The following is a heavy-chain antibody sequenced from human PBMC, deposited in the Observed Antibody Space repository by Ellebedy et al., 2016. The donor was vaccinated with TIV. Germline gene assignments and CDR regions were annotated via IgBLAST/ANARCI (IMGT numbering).Heavy chain of an antibody. V-gene: IGHV1-2*02. CDR2: LNPTSGGT. Sequence: AASVKVSCKASGYSFSDHYVHWVRQAPGQGLEWMAWLNPTSGGTSYAQKFRGRVTLSRDTSINTAYMEVNRLRSDDTAIYYCARAETIGGGRATGFDFWGQGTLVTVSS. J-gene: IGHJ4*02. D-gene: IGHD2/OR15-2a*01. CDR1: GYSFSDHY. CDR3: ARAETIGGGRATGFDF.